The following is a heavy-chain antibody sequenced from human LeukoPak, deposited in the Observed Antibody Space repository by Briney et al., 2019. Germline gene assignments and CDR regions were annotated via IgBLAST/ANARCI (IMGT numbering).Heavy chain of an antibody. J-gene: IGHJ5*02. CDR1: GGSISSGGYY. V-gene: IGHV4-31*03. CDR2: IYYSGST. D-gene: IGHD3-3*01. CDR3: ARGIGVVIPLGSFDWFDP. Sequence: PSQTLSLTCTVSGGSISSGGYYWSWIRQHPGKGLEWIGYIYYSGSTYYNPSLKSRVTISVDTSKNQFSLKLSSVTAADTAVYYCARGIGVVIPLGSFDWFDPWGQGTLVTVS.